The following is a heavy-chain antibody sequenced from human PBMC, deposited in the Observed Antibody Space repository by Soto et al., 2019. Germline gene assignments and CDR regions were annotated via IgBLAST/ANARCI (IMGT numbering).Heavy chain of an antibody. CDR3: AKDTGPGAFEH. D-gene: IGHD3-10*01. Sequence: PGGSLRLSCAASGFTFDDYAMHWVRQAPGKGLERVSGISWNSGSIGYADSGEGRFTISRDNAKSSLYLQMNSLRAEDTALYYCAKDTGPGAFEHWGQGTPVTVSS. V-gene: IGHV3-9*01. J-gene: IGHJ4*02. CDR1: GFTFDDYA. CDR2: ISWNSGSI.